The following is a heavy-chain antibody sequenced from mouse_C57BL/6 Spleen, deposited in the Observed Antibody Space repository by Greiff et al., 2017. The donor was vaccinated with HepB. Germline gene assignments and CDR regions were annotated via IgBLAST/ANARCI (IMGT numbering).Heavy chain of an antibody. CDR1: GYTFTSYW. CDR2: IDPSDSYT. D-gene: IGHD1-1*02. CDR3: ARRDSWNYAAGYSDV. V-gene: IGHV1-50*01. J-gene: IGHJ1*03. Sequence: QVQLKQSGAELVKPGASVKLSCKASGYTFTSYWMQWVKQRPGQGLEWIGEIDPSDSYTNYKQKFKGKATLTVDTYSSTADMQLRSLTSEDSAVYYGARRDSWNYAAGYSDVWGTGTTVTVSS.